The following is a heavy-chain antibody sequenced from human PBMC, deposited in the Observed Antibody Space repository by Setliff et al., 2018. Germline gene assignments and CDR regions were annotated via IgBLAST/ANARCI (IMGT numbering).Heavy chain of an antibody. V-gene: IGHV1-18*01. CDR2: ISAYNANT. J-gene: IGHJ3*02. CDR1: GYIFTSYA. Sequence: ASVKVSCKASGYIFTSYAINWVRQAPGQGLEWMGSISAYNANTNYAQNLQGRVTMTRDTSTAYMELGSLRSDDTAVYYCAREPLWGSHDAFDIWGQGTMVTVSS. D-gene: IGHD7-27*01. CDR3: AREPLWGSHDAFDI.